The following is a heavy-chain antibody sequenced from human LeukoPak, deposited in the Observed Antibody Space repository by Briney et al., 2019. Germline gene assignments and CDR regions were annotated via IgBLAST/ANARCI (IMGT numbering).Heavy chain of an antibody. V-gene: IGHV3-48*01. CDR1: GFTFSSYN. J-gene: IGHJ4*02. CDR2: ISSSRRTI. D-gene: IGHD6-19*01. CDR3: ARDPRIAVAGTDDY. Sequence: GGSLRLSCAASGFTFSSYNINWVRQAPGKGLEWVSYISSSRRTISYADSVKGRFTISRDNAKNSLYLQMNSLRAEDTAVYYCARDPRIAVAGTDDYWGQGTLVTVSS.